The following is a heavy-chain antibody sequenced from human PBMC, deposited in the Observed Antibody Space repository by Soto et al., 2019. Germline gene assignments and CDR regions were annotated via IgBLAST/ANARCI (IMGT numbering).Heavy chain of an antibody. D-gene: IGHD6-13*01. Sequence: PSETLSLTCTVSGGSISSYYWSWIRQPPGKGLEWIGYIYYSGSTNYNPSLKSRVTISVDTSKNQFSLKLSSVTAADTAVYYCASTLGYSSSWGYFDYWGQGTLVTVS. V-gene: IGHV4-59*01. CDR2: IYYSGST. CDR3: ASTLGYSSSWGYFDY. CDR1: GGSISSYY. J-gene: IGHJ4*02.